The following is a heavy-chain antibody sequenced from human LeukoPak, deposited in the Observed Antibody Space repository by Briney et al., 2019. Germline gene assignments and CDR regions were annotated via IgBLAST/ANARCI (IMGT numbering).Heavy chain of an antibody. CDR1: GYTFTDYY. D-gene: IGHD3-10*01. CDR3: ARGTHGSGSPLEPFDY. CDR2: INPNSGGT. Sequence: ASVTVSCKASGYTFTDYYMHWVRQAPGQGLEWMGWINPNSGGTNYAQKFQGRVTMTRDTSISTAYMELSRLRSDDTAVYYCARGTHGSGSPLEPFDYWGQGTLVTVSS. V-gene: IGHV1-2*02. J-gene: IGHJ4*02.